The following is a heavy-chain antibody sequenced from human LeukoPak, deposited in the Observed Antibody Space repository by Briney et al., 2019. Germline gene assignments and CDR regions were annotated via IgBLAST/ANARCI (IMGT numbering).Heavy chain of an antibody. J-gene: IGHJ5*02. CDR1: GFSVSNNY. D-gene: IGHD3-22*01. V-gene: IGHV3-53*01. Sequence: PGGSLRLSCAASGFSVSNNYMSWVRQAPGKGPEWVSVIHSGGETYYTDSVKGRFTISRDNSKNTLYLQMNSLRAEDTAVYYCGRAGVYSASSGYGPDRWGQGTLVTVSS. CDR3: GRAGVYSASSGYGPDR. CDR2: IHSGGET.